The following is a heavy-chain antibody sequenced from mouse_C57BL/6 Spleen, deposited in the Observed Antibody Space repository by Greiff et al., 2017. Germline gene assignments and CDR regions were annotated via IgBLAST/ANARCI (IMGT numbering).Heavy chain of an antibody. D-gene: IGHD2-3*01. Sequence: EVKLEDSGGGLVQPGGTMKLSCVASGFTFSNYWMNWVRQSPEKGLEWVSQIRLKSDNYATHYPDSLKGRFTISRDDSKSSVYLQMNNLRAEDTGIYYCTDDVYYGGVAYWGQGTLVTVSA. CDR3: TDDVYYGGVAY. V-gene: IGHV6-3*01. CDR1: GFTFSNYW. J-gene: IGHJ3*01. CDR2: IRLKSDNYAT.